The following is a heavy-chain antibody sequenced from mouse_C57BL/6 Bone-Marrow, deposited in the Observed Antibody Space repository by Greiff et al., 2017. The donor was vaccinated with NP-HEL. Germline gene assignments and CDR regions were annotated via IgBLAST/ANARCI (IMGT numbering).Heavy chain of an antibody. CDR2: IDPEDGET. CDR3: ARDYGSFYYYAMDY. D-gene: IGHD1-1*01. J-gene: IGHJ4*01. CDR1: GFNIKDYY. V-gene: IGHV14-2*01. Sequence: DVKLVESGAELVKPGASVKLSCTASGFNIKDYYMHWVKQRTEQGLEWIGRIDPEDGETKYAPKFQGKATITADTSSNPAYLQLSSLTSEDTAVYYCARDYGSFYYYAMDYWGQGTSVTVSS.